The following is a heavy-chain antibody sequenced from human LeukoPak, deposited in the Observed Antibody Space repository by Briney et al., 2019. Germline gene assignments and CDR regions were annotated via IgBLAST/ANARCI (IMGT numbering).Heavy chain of an antibody. CDR1: GGTFSSYA. CDR2: IIPIFGTA. D-gene: IGHD3-9*01. Sequence: ASVKVSCKASGGTFSSYAISWVRQAPGQGLEWMGGIIPIFGTANYAQKFQGRVTITADESTSTAYMELSSLRSEDTAVYYCAVKYYDILTGWVDWGQGTLVTVSS. CDR3: AVKYYDILTGWVD. V-gene: IGHV1-69*13. J-gene: IGHJ4*02.